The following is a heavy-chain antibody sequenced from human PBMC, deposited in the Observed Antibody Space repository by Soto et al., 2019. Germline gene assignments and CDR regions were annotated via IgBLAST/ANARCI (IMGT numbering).Heavy chain of an antibody. CDR1: GVSLTSGNW. CDR3: ARLVYDTRLNYMYFDF. D-gene: IGHD3-10*01. Sequence: PSETLSLTXAVSGVSLTSGNWWTWVRQSPQRGLEYIGEIFHDGTANYYPSFERRVAMSVDTSRNQFSLKLTSVTAADTAVYFCARLVYDTRLNYMYFDFWGPGTLVTSPQ. CDR2: IFHDGTA. J-gene: IGHJ4*02. V-gene: IGHV4-4*02.